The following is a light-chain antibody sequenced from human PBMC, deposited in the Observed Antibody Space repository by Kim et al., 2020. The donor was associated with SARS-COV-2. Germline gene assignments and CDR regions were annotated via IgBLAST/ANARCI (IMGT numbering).Light chain of an antibody. J-gene: IGKJ2*01. V-gene: IGKV1-5*03. CDR2: KAS. CDR1: QSVSSW. Sequence: DIQMTQSPSTLSASVGDRVTITCRASQSVSSWLDWYQQKPGKAPKLLIYKASTLEGGVPSRFSGRGSGTEFTLTINSLQPDDFATYSCQQYDSPPYTFGQGTKLEI. CDR3: QQYDSPPYT.